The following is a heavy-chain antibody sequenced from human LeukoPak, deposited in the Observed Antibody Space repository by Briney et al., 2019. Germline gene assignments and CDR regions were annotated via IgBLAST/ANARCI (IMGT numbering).Heavy chain of an antibody. CDR1: GGTFSSYA. CDR3: ARGDFWSGYYNTLSGY. CDR2: IIPIFGTA. V-gene: IGHV1-69*05. D-gene: IGHD3-3*01. J-gene: IGHJ4*02. Sequence: GASVKVSCKASGGTFSSYAISWVRQAPGQGLEWMGGIIPIFGTANYAQKFQGRVTMTRDTSISTAYMELSRLRSDDTAVYYCARGDFWSGYYNTLSGYWGQGTLVTVSS.